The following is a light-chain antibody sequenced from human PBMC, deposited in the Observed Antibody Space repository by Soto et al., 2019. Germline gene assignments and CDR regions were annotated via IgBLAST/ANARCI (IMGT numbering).Light chain of an antibody. CDR3: QSYDSSLSFYV. J-gene: IGLJ1*01. CDR2: GSI. CDR1: SSNIGAGYD. Sequence: QAVVTQPPSVSGAPGQRVTISCTGSSSNIGAGYDVHWYQQLPGTAPKLLIYGSINRPSGVPDRFSGSKSGTSASLAITGLQAEDEADYYCQSYDSSLSFYVFGIGTKLTVL. V-gene: IGLV1-40*01.